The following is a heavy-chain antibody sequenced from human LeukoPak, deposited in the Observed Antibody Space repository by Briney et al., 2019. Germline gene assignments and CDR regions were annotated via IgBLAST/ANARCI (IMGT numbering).Heavy chain of an antibody. CDR2: IYYSGST. D-gene: IGHD3-22*01. J-gene: IGHJ4*02. CDR3: AKTTYYYDSSGYFFDY. Sequence: GSLRLSCAASGFTFSSYAMSWIRQPPGKGLEWIGSIYYSGSTYYNPSLKSRVTISVDTSKNQFSLKLSSVTAADTAVYYCAKTTYYYDSSGYFFDYWGQGTLVTVSS. CDR1: GFTFSSYA. V-gene: IGHV4-39*01.